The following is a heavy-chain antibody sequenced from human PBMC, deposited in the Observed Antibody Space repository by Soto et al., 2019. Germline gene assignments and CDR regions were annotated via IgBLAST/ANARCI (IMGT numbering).Heavy chain of an antibody. Sequence: SETLSPTCSVTGGSISGSYWSWIRQSPGKGLEWLGYVYYTGSTNYSPSLRSRVSISVDTSKNEFSLRLSSVTAADTAVYFCARSVAVPGAHIDYWGQGXQVTVSA. J-gene: IGHJ4*02. CDR3: ARSVAVPGAHIDY. D-gene: IGHD6-19*01. CDR2: VYYTGST. CDR1: GGSISGSY. V-gene: IGHV4-59*01.